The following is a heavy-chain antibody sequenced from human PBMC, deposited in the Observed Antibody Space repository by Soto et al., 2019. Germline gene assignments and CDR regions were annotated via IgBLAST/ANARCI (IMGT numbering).Heavy chain of an antibody. J-gene: IGHJ4*02. Sequence: DSVKVSCKASGYTFTGYYMHWVRQAPGQGLEWMGWINPNSGGTNYAQKFQGRVTMTRDTSISTAYMELSRLRSDDTAVYYCARGRLVYCGGHCRYYFDYWGQGTLVTVSS. CDR2: INPNSGGT. V-gene: IGHV1-2*02. CDR1: GYTFTGYY. D-gene: IGHD2-21*02. CDR3: ARGRLVYCGGHCRYYFDY.